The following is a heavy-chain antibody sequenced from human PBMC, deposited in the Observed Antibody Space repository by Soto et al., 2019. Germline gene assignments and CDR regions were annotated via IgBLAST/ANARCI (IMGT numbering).Heavy chain of an antibody. Sequence: EVQLLESGGDLVQPGGSLRLSCAASGFTFSSYAMNWVRQAPGKGLEWVASISGTGDSTYYADSVKGRFTISRDNFANTLYLQMPSLRVDDTAVYYCSKDRGVRGDYWGQGTLVIVSS. CDR1: GFTFSSYA. J-gene: IGHJ4*02. D-gene: IGHD3-10*01. CDR3: SKDRGVRGDY. V-gene: IGHV3-23*01. CDR2: ISGTGDST.